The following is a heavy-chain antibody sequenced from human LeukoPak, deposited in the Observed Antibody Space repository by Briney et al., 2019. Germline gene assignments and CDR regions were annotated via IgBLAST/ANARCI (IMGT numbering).Heavy chain of an antibody. CDR3: ARGNRGAPYLFDY. D-gene: IGHD1-14*01. J-gene: IGHJ4*02. CDR2: IIPIFGTA. V-gene: IGHV1-69*13. CDR1: GGTFSSYA. Sequence: SVKVSCKASGGTFSSYAISWVRQAPGQGLEWMGGIIPIFGTANYAQKFQGRVTITADESTSTAYMELSSLRSEDTAVCYCARGNRGAPYLFDYWGQGTLVTVSS.